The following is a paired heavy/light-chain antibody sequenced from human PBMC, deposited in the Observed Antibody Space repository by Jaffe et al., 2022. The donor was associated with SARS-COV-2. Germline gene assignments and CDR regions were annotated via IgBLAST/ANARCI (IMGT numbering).Light chain of an antibody. Sequence: DIVMTQSPLSLPVTPGEPASISCRSSQSLLHSNGYNYLDWYLQKPGQSPQLLIYLGSNRASGVPDRFSGSGSGTDFTLKISRVEAEDVGVYYCMQALQTYTFGQGTKLEIK. CDR3: MQALQTYT. V-gene: IGKV2-28*01. CDR1: QSLLHSNGYNY. J-gene: IGKJ2*01. CDR2: LGS.
Heavy chain of an antibody. D-gene: IGHD6-19*01. CDR3: ARSPRQWLAYYYDY. CDR2: ISSSGSTI. J-gene: IGHJ4*02. Sequence: QVQLVESGGGLVKPGGSLRLSCAASGFTFSDYYMSWIRQAPGKGLEWVSYISSSGSTIYYADSVKGRFTISRDNAKNSLYLQMNSLRAEDTAVYYCARSPRQWLAYYYDYWGQGTLVTVSS. V-gene: IGHV3-11*01. CDR1: GFTFSDYY.